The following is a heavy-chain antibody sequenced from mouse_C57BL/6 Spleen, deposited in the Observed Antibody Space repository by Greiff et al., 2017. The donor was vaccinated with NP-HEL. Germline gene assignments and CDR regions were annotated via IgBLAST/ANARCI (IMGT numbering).Heavy chain of an antibody. J-gene: IGHJ2*01. V-gene: IGHV1-59*01. Sequence: QVQLQQPGAELVRPGTSVKLSCKASGYTFTSYWMHWVKQRPGQGLEWIGVIDPSDSYTNYNQKFKGKATLTVDTSSSTAYMQLSSLTSEDSAVYYCARRDWDGGYYFDYWGKGTTLTVSS. D-gene: IGHD4-1*01. CDR3: ARRDWDGGYYFDY. CDR2: IDPSDSYT. CDR1: GYTFTSYW.